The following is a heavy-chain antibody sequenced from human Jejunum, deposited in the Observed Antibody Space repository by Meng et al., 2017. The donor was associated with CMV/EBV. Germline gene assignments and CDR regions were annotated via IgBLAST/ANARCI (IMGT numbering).Heavy chain of an antibody. CDR1: FTLSIFS. D-gene: IGHD5-18*01. CDR2: ISTTGNYI. V-gene: IGHV3-21*01. J-gene: IGHJ4*02. CDR3: ATDRLDTSARRGFFDY. Sequence: FTLSIFSINWVRPAPGKGLELVASISTTGNYISYADSVQSRFTISRDNAKNSAYLQMNSLRFEATAMYYCATDRLDTSARRGFFDYWGQGALVTVSS.